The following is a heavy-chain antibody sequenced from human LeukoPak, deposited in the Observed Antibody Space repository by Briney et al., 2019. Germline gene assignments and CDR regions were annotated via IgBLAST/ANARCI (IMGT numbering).Heavy chain of an antibody. V-gene: IGHV4-59*12. D-gene: IGHD2-8*01. Sequence: SETLSLTCAVSGGSITGYYWSWIRQPPGKGREGIGYIYYSGSTNYNPSLESPVAMSVDTSKYQFSLNLSSVTAADTAVYYCARRVYDNTWFLDFWGQGTLVSVSS. CDR1: GGSITGYY. J-gene: IGHJ4*02. CDR3: ARRVYDNTWFLDF. CDR2: IYYSGST.